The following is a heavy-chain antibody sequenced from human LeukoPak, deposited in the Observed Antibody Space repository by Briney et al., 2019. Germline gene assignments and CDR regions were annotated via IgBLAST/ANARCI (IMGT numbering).Heavy chain of an antibody. CDR3: AREAQDFRTGNHRPGHYDYMDV. Sequence: SETLSLTCGVPGGSISSYYWAWIRQATGKGLEWIGYIYYAGSTNYNPSLKSRVTMSVDMSRNQFSLRMTSVTAADTAVYYCAREAQDFRTGNHRPGHYDYMDVWGKGTAVTVSS. D-gene: IGHD1-14*01. V-gene: IGHV4-59*01. CDR2: IYYAGST. CDR1: GGSISSYY. J-gene: IGHJ6*03.